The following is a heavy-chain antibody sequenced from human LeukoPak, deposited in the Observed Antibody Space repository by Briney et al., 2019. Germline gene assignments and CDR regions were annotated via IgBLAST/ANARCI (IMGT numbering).Heavy chain of an antibody. V-gene: IGHV3-11*04. J-gene: IGHJ4*02. CDR3: ARSATPYYDYVWGSYPTINYFDY. CDR2: ISSSGSTI. D-gene: IGHD3-16*02. CDR1: GFTFSASY. Sequence: GGSLRLSCAASGFTFSASYMSWLRQAPGKGLEWVSYISSSGSTINYADSVKGRFTISRDNAKNSLYLQMNSLRAEDTAVYYCARSATPYYDYVWGSYPTINYFDYWGQGTLVTVSS.